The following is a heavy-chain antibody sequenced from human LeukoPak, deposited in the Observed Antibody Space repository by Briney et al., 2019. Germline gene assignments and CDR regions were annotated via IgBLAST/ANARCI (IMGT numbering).Heavy chain of an antibody. V-gene: IGHV3-23*01. J-gene: IGHJ4*01. D-gene: IGHD2-21*02. Sequence: PGGSLRLSCAASGFTFSSYALSWVRQAPGKGLEWVSAISDNGGTTFYADSVKGRFTISRDNAKKSLYLQMTSLTAEDTAVYYCARDRGAYCGGDCYLGFDYWGRGTLVTVSS. CDR3: ARDRGAYCGGDCYLGFDY. CDR1: GFTFSSYA. CDR2: ISDNGGTT.